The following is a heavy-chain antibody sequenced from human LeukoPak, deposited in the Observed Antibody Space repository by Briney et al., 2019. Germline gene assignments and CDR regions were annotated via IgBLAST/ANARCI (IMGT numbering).Heavy chain of an antibody. CDR2: IYYSGST. Sequence: PSETLSPTCSVSGGSIGSTSYYWGWIRQPPGKGLEWIGNIYYSGSTYFNPSLKSRVTISVDTSKNQFSLKPSSVTAADTAVYYCARGYCSGGSCYSYYYYNYMDVWGKGTTVTVSS. CDR1: GGSIGSTSYY. D-gene: IGHD2-15*01. CDR3: ARGYCSGGSCYSYYYYNYMDV. V-gene: IGHV4-39*07. J-gene: IGHJ6*03.